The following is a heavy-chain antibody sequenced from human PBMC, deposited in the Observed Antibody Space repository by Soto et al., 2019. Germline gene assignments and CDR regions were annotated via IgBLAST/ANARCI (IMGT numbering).Heavy chain of an antibody. J-gene: IGHJ5*02. D-gene: IGHD2-21*01. CDR1: GAALNSGNYY. CDR2: IYVTRAV. V-gene: IGHV4-31*03. Sequence: SETLSLTCSVSGAALNSGNYYWSWIRQVPGKGLEWIGHIYVTRAVDYNPSLRDRITISQDTSERQFSLNLRLVTAADTAVYYCARLRIATNNYKWFDPWGQGTLVTVFS. CDR3: ARLRIATNNYKWFDP.